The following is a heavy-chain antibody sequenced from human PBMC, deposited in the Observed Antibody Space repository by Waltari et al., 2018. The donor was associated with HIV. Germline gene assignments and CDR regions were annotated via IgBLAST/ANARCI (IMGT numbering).Heavy chain of an antibody. Sequence: QEQLVESGGGVAQPGRSLRLSCSASGFIFGDYAMHWVRQAPGKGLEWVGLNSFNGNNAYYADSVKGRFTISRDNSKNTMSLQMNSLRSDDTALYYCARTIFGVMITSDFFYGMDVWGQGTTVTVS. CDR1: GFIFGDYA. D-gene: IGHD3-3*01. J-gene: IGHJ6*02. V-gene: IGHV3-30-3*01. CDR2: NSFNGNNA. CDR3: ARTIFGVMITSDFFYGMDV.